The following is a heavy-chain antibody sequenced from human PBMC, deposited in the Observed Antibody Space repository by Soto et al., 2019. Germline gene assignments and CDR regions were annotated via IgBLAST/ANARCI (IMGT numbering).Heavy chain of an antibody. CDR2: IYHSGST. CDR1: GGSISSSNW. J-gene: IGHJ6*02. CDR3: AKVSGSYYYGMDV. Sequence: SETLSLTCAVSGGSISSSNWWSWVRQPPGKGLEWIGEIYHSGSTNYNQSLKSRVTISVDKSKNQFSLKLSSVTAADTAVYYCAKVSGSYYYGMDVWGQGTTVT. D-gene: IGHD1-26*01. V-gene: IGHV4-4*02.